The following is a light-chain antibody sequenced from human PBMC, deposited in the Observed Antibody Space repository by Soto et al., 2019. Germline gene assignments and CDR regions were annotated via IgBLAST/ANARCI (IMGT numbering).Light chain of an antibody. J-gene: IGKJ4*01. CDR1: QSVSSY. Sequence: EIVLTQSPATLSLSPGERASLSCRASQSVSSYLAWYQQKPGQAPRLLMYGAASRATGIPDRFSGGGSGADVTLTISRLEPEDFAVYYCQQRYNWPLTFGRGTKVDI. CDR3: QQRYNWPLT. V-gene: IGKV3-11*01. CDR2: GAA.